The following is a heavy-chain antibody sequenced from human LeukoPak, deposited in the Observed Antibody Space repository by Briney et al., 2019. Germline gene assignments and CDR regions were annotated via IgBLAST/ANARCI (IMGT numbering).Heavy chain of an antibody. D-gene: IGHD6-13*01. CDR3: ATGMGSLYGPIDY. CDR2: ISADNGNT. Sequence: ASVKVSCKASGYTFTSYGISWVRQARGQGREWMGGISADNGNTNDAQKLQGRVTMTTDSSTSTAYTELSRLRSDDTAVYYCATGMGSLYGPIDYWGQGTLVTVSS. J-gene: IGHJ4*02. CDR1: GYTFTSYG. V-gene: IGHV1-18*01.